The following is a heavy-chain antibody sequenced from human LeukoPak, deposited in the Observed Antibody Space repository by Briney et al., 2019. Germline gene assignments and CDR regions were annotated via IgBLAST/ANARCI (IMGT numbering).Heavy chain of an antibody. CDR3: ARRKGGSSSWYHGAFDI. V-gene: IGHV3-7*01. CDR2: IKQDGSEK. J-gene: IGHJ3*02. Sequence: GGSLRLSCAASGFTFSSYWMSWVRQAPGKGLEWVANIKQDGSEKYYVDSVKGRFTISRDNAKNSLYLQMNSLRAEDTAVYYCARRKGGSSSWYHGAFDIRGQGTMVTVSS. D-gene: IGHD6-13*01. CDR1: GFTFSSYW.